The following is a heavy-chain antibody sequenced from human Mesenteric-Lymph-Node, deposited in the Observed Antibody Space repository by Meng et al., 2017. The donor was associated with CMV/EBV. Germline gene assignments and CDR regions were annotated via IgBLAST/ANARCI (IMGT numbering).Heavy chain of an antibody. V-gene: IGHV4-34*01. CDR1: CGSFIGYY. CDR3: ASGVGSGSSNWFDP. D-gene: IGHD3-10*01. J-gene: IGHJ5*02. CDR2: IHHSGST. Sequence: QGELPPGGSALLKPPDAPSLPCTVCCGSFIGYYWYWIRQPPGKGLVWIGEIHHSGSTNYNPSLKSRVTITVDTSTNQFSLKVTSVTAAATAVYYCASGVGSGSSNWFDPWGQGTLVTVSS.